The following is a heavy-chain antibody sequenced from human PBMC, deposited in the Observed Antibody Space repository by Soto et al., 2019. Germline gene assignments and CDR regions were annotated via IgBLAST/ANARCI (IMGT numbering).Heavy chain of an antibody. J-gene: IGHJ4*02. CDR2: IRGDMANT. Sequence: GGSLRLSCAASGFTFSTYWMHWVRQAPGKGLVWLSHIRGDMANTAYADSVRGRFTISRDNAKNTLYLQMDSLRVEDTAVYYCARGVAYSAQDYWGQGTLVTAPQ. CDR3: ARGVAYSAQDY. CDR1: GFTFSTYW. V-gene: IGHV3-74*01. D-gene: IGHD2-15*01.